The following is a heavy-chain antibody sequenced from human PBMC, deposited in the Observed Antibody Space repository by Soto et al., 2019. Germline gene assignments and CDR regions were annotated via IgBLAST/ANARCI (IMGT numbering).Heavy chain of an antibody. J-gene: IGHJ5*02. CDR1: GFTFSSYA. CDR3: ARGRMVLGWFDP. V-gene: IGHV3-30-3*01. Sequence: HPGGSLRLSCAASGFTFSSYAMHWVRQAPGKGLEWVAVISYDGSNKYYADSVKGRFTISRDNSKNTLYLQMNSLRAEDTAVYYCARGRMVLGWFDPWGQGTLVTVSS. D-gene: IGHD3-10*01. CDR2: ISYDGSNK.